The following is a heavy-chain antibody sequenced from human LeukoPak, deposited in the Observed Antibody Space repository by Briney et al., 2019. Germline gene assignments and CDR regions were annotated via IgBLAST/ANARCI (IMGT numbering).Heavy chain of an antibody. CDR2: INHSGST. CDR1: GFTFNTFG. CDR3: ARGSDTTDPYYFDY. J-gene: IGHJ4*02. Sequence: LRLSCAASGFTFNTFGMNWVGHPPGKGLGWIGEINHSGSTNYNPSLKSRVTISVDTSKNQFSLKLSSVTAADTAVYYCARGSDTTDPYYFDYWGQGTLVTVSS. V-gene: IGHV4-34*01. D-gene: IGHD4-17*01.